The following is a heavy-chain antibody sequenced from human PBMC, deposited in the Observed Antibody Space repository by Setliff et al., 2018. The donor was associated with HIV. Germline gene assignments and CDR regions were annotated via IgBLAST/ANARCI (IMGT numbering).Heavy chain of an antibody. V-gene: IGHV3-13*01. J-gene: IGHJ3*02. D-gene: IGHD3-22*01. CDR2: IGSAGDT. CDR1: GFTFSAYD. Sequence: GSLRLSCAASGFTFSAYDMHWVRQRPGKRLEWVSGIGSAGDTYYADPVKGRVTISRKNAKNSLYLQMHNLRAEDTAVYYCARIIYYYDSSGFSHDAFDIWGQGTMVTVSS. CDR3: ARIIYYYDSSGFSHDAFDI.